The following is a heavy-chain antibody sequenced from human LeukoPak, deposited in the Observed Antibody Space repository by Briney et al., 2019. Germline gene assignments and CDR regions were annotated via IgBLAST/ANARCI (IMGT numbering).Heavy chain of an antibody. CDR3: ARKGLAYYDSSGYYYGGEFDY. Sequence: SVRVSCKASGGTFSSYAISWVRQAPGQGLEWMGGIIPIFGTANYAQKFQGRVTITTDESTSTAYMELSSLRSEDTAVYYCARKGLAYYDSSGYYYGGEFDYWGQGTLVTVSS. CDR2: IIPIFGTA. D-gene: IGHD3-22*01. CDR1: GGTFSSYA. V-gene: IGHV1-69*05. J-gene: IGHJ4*02.